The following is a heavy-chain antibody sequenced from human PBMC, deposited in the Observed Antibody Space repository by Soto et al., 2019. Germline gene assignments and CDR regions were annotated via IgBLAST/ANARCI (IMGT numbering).Heavy chain of an antibody. V-gene: IGHV1-2*04. CDR2: INPNSGGT. CDR1: GYTFTGYY. J-gene: IGHJ4*02. CDR3: ARDSHYYGSGSYSDY. D-gene: IGHD3-10*01. Sequence: ASVKVSCKASGYTFTGYYMHWVRQAPGQGLEWMGWINPNSGGTNYAQKFQGWVTMTRDTSISTAYMELSRLRSDDTAVYYCARDSHYYGSGSYSDYCAQGTLVTVSS.